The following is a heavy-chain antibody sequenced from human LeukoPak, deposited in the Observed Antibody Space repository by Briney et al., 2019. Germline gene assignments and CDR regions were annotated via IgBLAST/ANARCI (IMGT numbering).Heavy chain of an antibody. V-gene: IGHV1-2*02. CDR1: GYTFTGYY. J-gene: IGHJ4*02. D-gene: IGHD2-2*01. CDR3: ARGWGVPAAPPGY. CDR2: INPNSGGT. Sequence: ASVKVSCKASGYTFTGYYVHWVRQAPGQGLEWMGWINPNSGGTNYAQKFQGRVTMTRDTSISTAYMELSRLRSDDTAVYYCARGWGVPAAPPGYWGQGTLVTVSS.